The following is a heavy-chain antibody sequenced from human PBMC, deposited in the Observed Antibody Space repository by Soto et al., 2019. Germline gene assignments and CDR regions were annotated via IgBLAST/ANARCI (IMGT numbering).Heavy chain of an antibody. D-gene: IGHD6-25*01. CDR1: GFTLSKYG. Sequence: GGSLRLSCAASGFTLSKYGMHWVRQAPGKGLEWVAVISDDGSNKYYADYVKGRLTTSRDNSKNTLYLQMNSLRLEDTAVYYCTKEGGFRTESPLYYYGMDVWGQGTTVTVSS. CDR3: TKEGGFRTESPLYYYGMDV. J-gene: IGHJ6*02. V-gene: IGHV3-30*18. CDR2: ISDDGSNK.